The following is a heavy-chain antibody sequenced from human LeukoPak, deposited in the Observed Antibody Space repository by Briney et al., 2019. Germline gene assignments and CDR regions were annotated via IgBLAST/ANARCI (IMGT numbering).Heavy chain of an antibody. V-gene: IGHV3-23*01. CDR2: IAGSGVSR. Sequence: PGGSLRLSFAASGFSFSNYAMSWVRQAPGKGLEWVSIAGSGVSRLYGDSVKGRFTISRDNSKNMLYLQMNSLRADDTAVYYCVKERGALRENYYMDVWGEGTKVDVSS. CDR1: GFSFSNYA. CDR3: VKERGALRENYYMDV. J-gene: IGHJ6*03.